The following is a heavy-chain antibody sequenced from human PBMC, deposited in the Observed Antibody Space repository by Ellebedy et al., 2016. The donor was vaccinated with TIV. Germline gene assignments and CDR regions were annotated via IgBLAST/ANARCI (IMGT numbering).Heavy chain of an antibody. Sequence: PGGSLRLSCAASGFRFNNYRMHWARQATGKGLEWVANIKQDGSEQYYVDSVKGRFTISRDNAKNSLYLQMNSLRGEDTAMYYCVRGAGWVTDYWGQGALVTVCS. CDR1: GFRFNNYR. V-gene: IGHV3-7*03. D-gene: IGHD4-23*01. J-gene: IGHJ4*02. CDR3: VRGAGWVTDY. CDR2: IKQDGSEQ.